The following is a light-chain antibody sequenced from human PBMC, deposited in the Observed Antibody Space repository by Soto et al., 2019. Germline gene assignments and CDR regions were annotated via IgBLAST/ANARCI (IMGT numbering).Light chain of an antibody. Sequence: ETVLTHSPATLSLSPCESATLSCRASQSVSTYLAWYQQKPGQAPRLLIYDASNRVTGIPARFRGSGSGTDFTLTISSLEPDDFAVYYCQQRSNWQITFGQGTRLEIK. J-gene: IGKJ5*01. CDR1: QSVSTY. CDR2: DAS. CDR3: QQRSNWQIT. V-gene: IGKV3-11*01.